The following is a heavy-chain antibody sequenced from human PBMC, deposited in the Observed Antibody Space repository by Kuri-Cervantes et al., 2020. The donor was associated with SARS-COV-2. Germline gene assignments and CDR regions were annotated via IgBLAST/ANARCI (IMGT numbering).Heavy chain of an antibody. D-gene: IGHD3-10*01. CDR3: ARNMVRGVIIYYYGMDV. Sequence: GESLNISCAAAGFTFSGYGMHWVRQAPGKGLEWVAVIWYDGSNNYYAESVKGRFTISRANSKTTLYLQMNSLRAEDTAVYYCARNMVRGVIIYYYGMDVWGQGTTVTVSS. CDR2: IWYDGSNN. J-gene: IGHJ6*02. V-gene: IGHV3-33*01. CDR1: GFTFSGYG.